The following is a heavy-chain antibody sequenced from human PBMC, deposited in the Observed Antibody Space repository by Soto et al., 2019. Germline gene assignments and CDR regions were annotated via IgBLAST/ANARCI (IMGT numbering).Heavy chain of an antibody. CDR1: GGTFSSYA. V-gene: IGHV1-69*01. D-gene: IGHD5-18*01. J-gene: IGHJ4*02. CDR2: IIPIFGTA. Sequence: QVQLVQSGAEVKKPGSSVKVSCKASGGTFSSYAISWVRQAPGQGLEWKGGIIPIFGTANYAQKFQGRVTITADESTSTAYMELSSLRSEDTAVYYCARDPHFWDTAMAPLDYWGQGTLVTVSS. CDR3: ARDPHFWDTAMAPLDY.